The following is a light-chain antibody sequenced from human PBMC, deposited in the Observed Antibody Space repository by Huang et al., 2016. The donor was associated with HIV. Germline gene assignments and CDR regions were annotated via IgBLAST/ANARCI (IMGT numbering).Light chain of an antibody. CDR1: QSVSSN. CDR2: GAS. J-gene: IGKJ1*01. V-gene: IGKV3-15*01. CDR3: QQYNNWEWT. Sequence: EIVMTQSPATLSVSPGERATLSCRASQSVSSNLAWYQQKPGQAPRLLIYGASTRATGIPARFSGSGSGTEFTLTISSLQSEDFAVYYCQQYNNWEWTFGQGTEVEIK.